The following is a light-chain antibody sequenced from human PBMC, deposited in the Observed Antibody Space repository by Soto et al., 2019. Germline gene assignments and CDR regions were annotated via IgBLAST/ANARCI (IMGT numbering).Light chain of an antibody. Sequence: EIVMTQSPAALSVSPGERATLSCRASQSVSSNLAWYQQKPGQAPRLLIYGASTRATGIPARFSGSGSGAEFTLTISSLQSEDFAVYYCQQYNNWPRTFGQGPTVDIK. CDR2: GAS. CDR3: QQYNNWPRT. CDR1: QSVSSN. V-gene: IGKV3-15*01. J-gene: IGKJ1*01.